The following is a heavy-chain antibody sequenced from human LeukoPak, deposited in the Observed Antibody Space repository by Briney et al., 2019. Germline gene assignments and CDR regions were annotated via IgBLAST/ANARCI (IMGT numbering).Heavy chain of an antibody. J-gene: IGHJ4*02. V-gene: IGHV3-23*01. CDR2: ISGSDANT. CDR1: GFTFSNYA. D-gene: IGHD1-14*01. CDR3: AIREPIGY. Sequence: GRSLRLSCAASGFTFSNYAMYWVRQAPGKGLEWVSAISGSDANTYYADSVKGRFTISRDNSKNTLYLQMNSLRAEDTAVYYCAIREPIGYWGQGTLVTVSS.